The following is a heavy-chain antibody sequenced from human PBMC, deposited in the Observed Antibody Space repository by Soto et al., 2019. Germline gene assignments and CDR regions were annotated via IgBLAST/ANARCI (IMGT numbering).Heavy chain of an antibody. D-gene: IGHD2-21*02. J-gene: IGHJ4*02. CDR2: ISVSVGST. Sequence: GSLGLSCGVSGFPFAPSTMSWVRQAPGKGLEWVSTISVSVGSTYSADSVQGRFTVSSDISDNALFLRMTSLTADDTAVYFCAKRDVPHSTSNAYFYDHWGRGVLVTVSS. V-gene: IGHV3-23*01. CDR1: GFPFAPST. CDR3: AKRDVPHSTSNAYFYDH.